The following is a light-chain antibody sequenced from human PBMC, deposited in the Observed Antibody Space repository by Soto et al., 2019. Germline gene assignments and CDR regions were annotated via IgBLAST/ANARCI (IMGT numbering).Light chain of an antibody. J-gene: IGKJ4*01. Sequence: EIVLTQSPATLSLSPGERATLSCRASQSVSRYLAWYQQTPGQAPRLLIYDASNRATGIPARFSGSGSGTDFTLTISSLEPEDFAVYYCEQRSDWPLTFGGGTKVEIK. CDR3: EQRSDWPLT. CDR1: QSVSRY. V-gene: IGKV3-11*01. CDR2: DAS.